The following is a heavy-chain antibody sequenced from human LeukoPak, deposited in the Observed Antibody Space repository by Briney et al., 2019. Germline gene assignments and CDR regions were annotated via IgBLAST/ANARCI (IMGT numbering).Heavy chain of an antibody. J-gene: IGHJ6*02. CDR1: GHAFTSYG. CDR3: ARDSSLAEDYYYGMDV. Sequence: ASVKVSCKASGHAFTSYGISWVRQAPGQGLEWMGWISAYNGNTNYAQKLQGRVTMTTDTSTSTAYMELRSLRSDDTAVYYCARDSSLAEDYYYGMDVWGQGTTVTVSS. V-gene: IGHV1-18*01. CDR2: ISAYNGNT.